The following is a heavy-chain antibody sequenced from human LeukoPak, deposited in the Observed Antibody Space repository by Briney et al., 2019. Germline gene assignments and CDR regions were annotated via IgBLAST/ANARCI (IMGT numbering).Heavy chain of an antibody. V-gene: IGHV4-39*01. Sequence: SETLSLTCTVSGGSISSITYSWGWIPQPPGKALELIGTIYYSGSTYYNPSLESRVTISADTSKNQFSLKLSSVTATDTAVYYCARLFLLDTYPDYFDYWGQGTLVTVSS. CDR1: GGSISSITYS. CDR3: ARLFLLDTYPDYFDY. CDR2: IYYSGST. D-gene: IGHD1-1*01. J-gene: IGHJ4*02.